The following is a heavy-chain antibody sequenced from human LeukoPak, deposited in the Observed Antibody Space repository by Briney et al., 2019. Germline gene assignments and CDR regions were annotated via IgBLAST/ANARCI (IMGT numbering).Heavy chain of an antibody. J-gene: IGHJ4*02. D-gene: IGHD3-22*01. CDR3: AKDVREVITAVFDY. V-gene: IGHV3-30-3*01. Sequence: GGSLRLSCAASGFTFSSYGMHWVRQAPGKGLEWVAVISYDGSNKYYPDSAKGRFTISRDNSKNTLYLQMNSLRAEDTAVYYCAKDVREVITAVFDYWGQGTLVTVSS. CDR1: GFTFSSYG. CDR2: ISYDGSNK.